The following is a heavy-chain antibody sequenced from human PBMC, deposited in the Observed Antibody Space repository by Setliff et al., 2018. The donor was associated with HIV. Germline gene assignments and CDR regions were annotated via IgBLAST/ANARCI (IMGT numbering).Heavy chain of an antibody. V-gene: IGHV4-61*02. CDR3: ARHPDSGFYYSPLLNNWYFDL. D-gene: IGHD3-22*01. CDR1: GDSISSGNYY. J-gene: IGHJ2*01. CDR2: IYSTGST. Sequence: PSETLSLTCTFSGDSISSGNYYWSWIRQPAGKGLEWIGRIYSTGSTNYNPSLKSRVTISLDTSKNQFSLKLTSVTAADTAVYYCARHPDSGFYYSPLLNNWYFDLWGPGTLVTVSS.